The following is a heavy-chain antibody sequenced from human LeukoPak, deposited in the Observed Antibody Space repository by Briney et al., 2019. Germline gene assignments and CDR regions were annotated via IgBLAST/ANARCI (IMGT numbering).Heavy chain of an antibody. CDR3: ARDPPGLTLGSPGDY. CDR1: GYTFTSYG. D-gene: IGHD3-16*01. Sequence: ASVKVSCKASGYTFTSYGIAWVRQAPGQGLQWMGWISANNGDTSYSQKLQGRVTMTTDTSTNTAYMELRSLTSDDTAVYYCARDPPGLTLGSPGDYWGQGALVIVSS. J-gene: IGHJ4*02. CDR2: ISANNGDT. V-gene: IGHV1-18*01.